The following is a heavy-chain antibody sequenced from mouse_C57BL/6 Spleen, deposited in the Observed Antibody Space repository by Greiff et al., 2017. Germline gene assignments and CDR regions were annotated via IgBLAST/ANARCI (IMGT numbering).Heavy chain of an antibody. V-gene: IGHV1-15*01. D-gene: IGHD2-1*01. Sequence: QVQLQQSGAELVRPGASVTLSCKASGYTFTDYEMHWVKQTPVHGLEWIGAIDPETGGTAYNQKFKGKAILTADKSSSTAYMELRSLTSEDSAVYYCTRKGDGNYSIDYWGQGTTLTVSS. CDR1: GYTFTDYE. J-gene: IGHJ2*01. CDR3: TRKGDGNYSIDY. CDR2: IDPETGGT.